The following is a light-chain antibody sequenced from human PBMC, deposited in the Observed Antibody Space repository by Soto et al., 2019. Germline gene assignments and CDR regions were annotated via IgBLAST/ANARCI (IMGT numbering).Light chain of an antibody. CDR1: TSDVGSYNL. Sequence: QSVLTQPASVSGSPGQSITISCTGTTSDVGSYNLVSCYQHHPGKAPRLMIFEVTRRPSGVSNRFSGSKSGNTASLTISGLLAEDEADYYCCSHAGSSTHCVFGGGTKLTVL. V-gene: IGLV2-23*02. CDR3: CSHAGSSTHCV. CDR2: EVT. J-gene: IGLJ2*01.